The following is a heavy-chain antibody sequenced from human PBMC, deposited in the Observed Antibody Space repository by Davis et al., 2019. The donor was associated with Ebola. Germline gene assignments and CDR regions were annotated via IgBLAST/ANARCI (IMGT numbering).Heavy chain of an antibody. V-gene: IGHV1-18*04. CDR3: ARAPNYDVLTGTSSYYFDY. J-gene: IGHJ4*02. Sequence: ASVKVSCMSSGYTFTSYGLVWVRQAPGLGLEWLGWISGFNTNTNFAQKFQGRVTVSKDTSTNTAYMDLRSLTSDDTAIYYCARAPNYDVLTGTSSYYFDYWGQGTLVTVSS. D-gene: IGHD3-9*01. CDR2: ISGFNTNT. CDR1: GYTFTSYG.